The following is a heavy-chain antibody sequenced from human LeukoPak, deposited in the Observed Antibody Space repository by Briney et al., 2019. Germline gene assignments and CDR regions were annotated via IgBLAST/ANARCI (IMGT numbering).Heavy chain of an antibody. CDR1: GFTFSSYS. CDR2: IRSKANSYAT. CDR3: TRLAPGSGSYDAFDI. J-gene: IGHJ3*02. Sequence: GGSLRLSCAASGFTFSSYSMNWVRQASGKGLEWVGRIRSKANSYATAYAASVKGRFTISRDDSKNTAYLQMNSLKTEDTAVYYCTRLAPGSGSYDAFDIWGQGTMVTVSS. V-gene: IGHV3-73*01. D-gene: IGHD3-10*01.